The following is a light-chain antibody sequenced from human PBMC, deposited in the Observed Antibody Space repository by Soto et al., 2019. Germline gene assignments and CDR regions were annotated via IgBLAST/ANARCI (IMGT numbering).Light chain of an antibody. Sequence: DIQMPQSPSSVSASVGDRVTITCRASQGINNWLAWYQENPGKAPKLLIYAVSILQSGVPSRFSGSGSWTDFTLTISSLQPEEFATYYCQQANSFPYTFGQGTKVEIK. CDR3: QQANSFPYT. V-gene: IGKV1-12*01. CDR2: AVS. CDR1: QGINNW. J-gene: IGKJ2*01.